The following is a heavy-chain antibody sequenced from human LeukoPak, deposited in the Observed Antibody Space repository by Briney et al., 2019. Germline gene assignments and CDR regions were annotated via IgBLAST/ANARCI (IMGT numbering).Heavy chain of an antibody. CDR1: GGSISSGSYY. CDR3: ARANVDTAMVYAFDI. D-gene: IGHD5-18*01. Sequence: SQTLSLTCTVSGGSISSGSYYWSWIRQPAGKGLEWIGRIYTSGSTNYNPSLKSRVTISVDTSKNQFSLKLSSVTAADTAVYYCARANVDTAMVYAFDIWGQGTMVTVSS. CDR2: IYTSGST. V-gene: IGHV4-61*02. J-gene: IGHJ3*02.